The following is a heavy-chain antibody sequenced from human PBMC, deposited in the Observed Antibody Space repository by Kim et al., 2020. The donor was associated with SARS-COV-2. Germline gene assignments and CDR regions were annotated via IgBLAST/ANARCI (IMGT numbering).Heavy chain of an antibody. V-gene: IGHV1-46*01. CDR1: GYTFTSYY. CDR2: INPSGGST. D-gene: IGHD3-10*01. J-gene: IGHJ1*01. Sequence: ASVKVSCKASGYTFTSYYMHWVRQAPGQGLEWMGIINPSGGSTSYAQKFQGRVTMTRDTSTSTVYMELSSLRSEDTAVYYCARVAGSGRNSQRSENAEYFQHWGQGTLVTVSS. CDR3: ARVAGSGRNSQRSENAEYFQH.